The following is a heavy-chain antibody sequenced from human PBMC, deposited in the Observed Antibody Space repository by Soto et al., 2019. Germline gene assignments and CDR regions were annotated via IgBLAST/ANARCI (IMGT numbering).Heavy chain of an antibody. Sequence: GGSLRLSCAASGFTFSRYAMSWVRQAPGKGLEWVSTFSGPGGGTYYADSVKGRFTISRDNSKNTLYLQMNSLRADDTAVYYCAKDRAAGKDYWGQGTLVTVSS. CDR1: GFTFSRYA. J-gene: IGHJ4*02. CDR3: AKDRAAGKDY. CDR2: FSGPGGGT. V-gene: IGHV3-23*01. D-gene: IGHD6-13*01.